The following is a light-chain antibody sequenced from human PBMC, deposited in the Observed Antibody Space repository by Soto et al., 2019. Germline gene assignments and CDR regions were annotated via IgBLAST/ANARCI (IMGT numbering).Light chain of an antibody. Sequence: QPVLTQPPSVSGAPGQRVTISCTGSSSNIGAGYDVHWYQQLPGTAPKLLIYGNSNRPSGVPDRFSGSKSGTSASLAITGLQAEDEADYYCQSYDSSHVVFGGGTKLTVL. V-gene: IGLV1-40*01. CDR2: GNS. CDR3: QSYDSSHVV. J-gene: IGLJ2*01. CDR1: SSNIGAGYD.